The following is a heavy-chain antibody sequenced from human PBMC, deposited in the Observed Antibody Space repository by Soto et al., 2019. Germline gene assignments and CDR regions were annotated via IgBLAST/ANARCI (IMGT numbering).Heavy chain of an antibody. Sequence: QVQLVESGGGLVKPGGSLRLSCFTSGFTFKDYYMGWIRQAPGKGLEWLSYISSSGDAIYYADSVKGRFTTSRDNTKNSLMMEMNSLSGDDSAVYYCARGSRQRFLEWLLFDYWGQGALVTVS. CDR1: GFTFKDYY. CDR2: ISSSGDAI. D-gene: IGHD3-3*01. CDR3: ARGSRQRFLEWLLFDY. V-gene: IGHV3-11*01. J-gene: IGHJ4*02.